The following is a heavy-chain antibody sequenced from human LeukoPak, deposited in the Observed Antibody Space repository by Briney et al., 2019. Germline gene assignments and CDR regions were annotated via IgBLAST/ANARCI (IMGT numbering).Heavy chain of an antibody. Sequence: GASVKVSCKASAYTSPNYGITWVRQAPGRGLEWMGWISTYNRNTQYAQKFQGRVTMTTDTPTKTVYMELSNLRSNDTAVYYCALPAKGAFFYYYMEVWGKGTTVTVSS. V-gene: IGHV1-18*01. CDR1: AYTSPNYG. J-gene: IGHJ6*03. CDR2: ISTYNRNT. D-gene: IGHD2-2*01. CDR3: ALPAKGAFFYYYMEV.